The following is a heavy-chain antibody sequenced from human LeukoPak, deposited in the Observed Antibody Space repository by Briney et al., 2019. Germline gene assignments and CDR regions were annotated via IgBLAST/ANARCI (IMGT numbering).Heavy chain of an antibody. V-gene: IGHV3-21*01. J-gene: IGHJ4*02. CDR2: ISSSSSYI. Sequence: GGSLRLSCAASGFTFSSYSMNWVRQAPGKGLEWVSSISSSSSYIYYADSVKGRFTISRDNAKNSPYLQMNSLRAEDTAVYYCARGGYSYGYEGFDYWGQGTLVTVSS. D-gene: IGHD5-18*01. CDR1: GFTFSSYS. CDR3: ARGGYSYGYEGFDY.